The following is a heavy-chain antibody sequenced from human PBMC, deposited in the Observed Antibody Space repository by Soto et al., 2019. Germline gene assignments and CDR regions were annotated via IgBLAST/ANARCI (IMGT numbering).Heavy chain of an antibody. CDR1: GGSVSSGSYY. CDR2: IYYSGST. V-gene: IGHV4-61*01. J-gene: IGHJ3*02. Sequence: PSETLSLTCTVSGGSVSSGSYYWSWIRQPPGKGLEWIGYIYYSGSTNYNPSLKSRVTISVDTSKNQFSLKLSSVTAADTAVYYCAREKYQLPNYSDIWGQGTMVTVSS. D-gene: IGHD2-2*01. CDR3: AREKYQLPNYSDI.